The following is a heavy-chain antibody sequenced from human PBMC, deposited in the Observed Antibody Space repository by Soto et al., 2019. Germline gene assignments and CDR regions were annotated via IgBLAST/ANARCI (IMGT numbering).Heavy chain of an antibody. J-gene: IGHJ5*02. V-gene: IGHV3-33*01. CDR1: GFTFSSYG. Sequence: PGGSLRLSCAASGFTFSSYGMHWVRQAPGKGLEWVAVIWYDGSNKYYADTVKGRFTISRDNSKNTLYLQMNSLRAEDTAVYYCARDLVVTRGTAMVTVWFDPWGQGTLVTVSS. CDR3: ARDLVVTRGTAMVTVWFDP. D-gene: IGHD5-18*01. CDR2: IWYDGSNK.